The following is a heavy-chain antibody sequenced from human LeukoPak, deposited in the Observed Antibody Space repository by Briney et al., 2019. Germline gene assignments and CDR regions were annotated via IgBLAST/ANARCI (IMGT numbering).Heavy chain of an antibody. V-gene: IGHV4-30-4*08. CDR2: IYYSGST. J-gene: IGHJ3*02. CDR3: ASGPYGSGPGDAFDI. D-gene: IGHD3-10*01. CDR1: GRSFSSGDYY. Sequence: SQTLSLTCTVSGRSFSSGDYYWSWIRQPPGKGLEWIGYIYYSGSTYYNPSLKTRVTISVDTSKNQFSLKLSSETAADTAVYYCASGPYGSGPGDAFDIWGQGTMVTVSS.